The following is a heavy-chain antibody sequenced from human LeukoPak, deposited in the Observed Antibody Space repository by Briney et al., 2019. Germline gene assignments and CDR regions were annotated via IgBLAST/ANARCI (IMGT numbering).Heavy chain of an antibody. CDR1: GGSISSSSYY. CDR3: ARSYGDYDYYYYMDV. V-gene: IGHV4-39*07. CDR2: IYYSGST. Sequence: PSQTLSLTCTVSGGSISSSSYYWGWIRQPPGKGLEWIGSIYYSGSTYYNPSLKSRVTISVDTSKNQFSLKLSSVTAADTAVYYCARSYGDYDYYYYMDVWGKGTTVTVSS. J-gene: IGHJ6*03. D-gene: IGHD4-17*01.